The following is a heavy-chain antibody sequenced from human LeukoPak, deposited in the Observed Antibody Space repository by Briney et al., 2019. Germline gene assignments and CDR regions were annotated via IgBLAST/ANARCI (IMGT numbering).Heavy chain of an antibody. V-gene: IGHV3-74*01. CDR3: VRDGDDFNFDY. CDR1: GFTFSSHW. D-gene: IGHD5-24*01. Sequence: GGSLRLSCAASGFTFSSHWMHWVRQAPGKGLVWVSRVKGDGTFTNYADSVYGRFTISRDNAKNTLYLHMHSLRAEDTAVYCCVRDGDDFNFDYWGQGNLVTVSS. J-gene: IGHJ4*02. CDR2: VKGDGTFT.